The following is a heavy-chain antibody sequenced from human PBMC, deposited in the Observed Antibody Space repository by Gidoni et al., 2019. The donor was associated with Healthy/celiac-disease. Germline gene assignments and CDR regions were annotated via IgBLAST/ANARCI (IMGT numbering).Heavy chain of an antibody. D-gene: IGHD3-10*01. Sequence: EVKLVESGGGLVKPGGSLSLSCAASGFTFGNAWMSWVGQAQGKGLEWVGRIKSKTDGRTTDYAAPVKGRFTISRDDSKNTLYLQMNSLKTEDTAVYYCTTISYGSGSYYNFRLYYFDYWGQGTLVTVSS. CDR3: TTISYGSGSYYNFRLYYFDY. CDR1: GFTFGNAW. CDR2: IKSKTDGRTT. V-gene: IGHV3-15*01. J-gene: IGHJ4*02.